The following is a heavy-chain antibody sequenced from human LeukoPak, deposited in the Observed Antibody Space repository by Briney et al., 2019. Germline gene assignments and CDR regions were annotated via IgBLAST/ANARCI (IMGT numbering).Heavy chain of an antibody. Sequence: ASVKLSCKASGYTFTGYYMHWVRQAPGQGLEWMGWITPNSGDTNYAQKFQGRVTMTRDTSVSTVHMDLSRLKSDDTAVYYCASGGRSYDLSGYYYYYMDVWGKGTTVTVSS. CDR3: ASGGRSYDLSGYYYYYMDV. CDR1: GYTFTGYY. CDR2: ITPNSGDT. D-gene: IGHD5-12*01. J-gene: IGHJ6*03. V-gene: IGHV1-2*02.